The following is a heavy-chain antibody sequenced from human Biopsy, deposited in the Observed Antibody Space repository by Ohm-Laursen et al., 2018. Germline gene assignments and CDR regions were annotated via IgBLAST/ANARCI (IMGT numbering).Heavy chain of an antibody. CDR2: ISSSSDNI. D-gene: IGHD3-10*01. CDR3: ARSRGSSGIATIYYYGMDV. CDR1: GFTLSCYS. Sequence: SLRLSCTASGFTLSCYSMNWVRQTPGKGLEWVSTISSSSDNIYYVDSVKGRFTISRDNAKNSLYLQMNSLRAEDTAVYYCARSRGSSGIATIYYYGMDVWGQGTTVTVSS. V-gene: IGHV3-21*01. J-gene: IGHJ6*02.